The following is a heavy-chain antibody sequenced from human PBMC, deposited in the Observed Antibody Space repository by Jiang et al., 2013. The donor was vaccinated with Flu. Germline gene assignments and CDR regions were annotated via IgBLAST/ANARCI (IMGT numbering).Heavy chain of an antibody. D-gene: IGHD5-12*01. Sequence: SETLSLTCTVSGGSISSSSYYWGWIRQPPGKRLEWIGGIYYSGSAYYSPSLKSRLTMSVDTSRMQLSLKLRSVTAADTAVYYCARAQKYSGFELPYFDYWGQGILVTVSS. J-gene: IGHJ4*02. CDR2: IYYSGSA. CDR3: ARAQKYSGFELPYFDY. V-gene: IGHV4-39*07. CDR1: GGSISSSSYY.